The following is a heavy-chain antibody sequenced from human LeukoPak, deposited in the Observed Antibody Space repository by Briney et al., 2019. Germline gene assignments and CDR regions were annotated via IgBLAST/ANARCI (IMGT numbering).Heavy chain of an antibody. CDR1: GGSFSGYY. CDR2: INHSGST. Sequence: SATLSLTCAVYGGSFSGYYWSWIRQPPGKGLEWIGEINHSGSTNYNPSLKSRVTISVDTSKNQFSLKLSSVTAADTAVYYCARLGALGYCSSTSCYSVWWFDPWGQGTLVTVSS. J-gene: IGHJ5*02. CDR3: ARLGALGYCSSTSCYSVWWFDP. D-gene: IGHD2-2*03. V-gene: IGHV4-34*01.